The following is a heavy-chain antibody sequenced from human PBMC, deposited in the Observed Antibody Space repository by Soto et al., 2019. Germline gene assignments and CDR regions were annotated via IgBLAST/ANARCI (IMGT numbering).Heavy chain of an antibody. J-gene: IGHJ5*02. Sequence: GGSLRLSCAASGFTFSSYSMNWVRQAPGKGLEWVSSISSSSSYIYYADSVKGRFTISRDNAKNSLYLQMNSLRAEDTAVYYCARDHYCSGGSCSNWFDPWGQGTLVTVSS. CDR3: ARDHYCSGGSCSNWFDP. CDR2: ISSSSSYI. CDR1: GFTFSSYS. V-gene: IGHV3-21*01. D-gene: IGHD2-15*01.